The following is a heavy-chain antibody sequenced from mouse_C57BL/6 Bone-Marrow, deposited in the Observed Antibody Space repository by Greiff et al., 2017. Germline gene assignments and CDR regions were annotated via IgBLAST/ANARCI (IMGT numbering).Heavy chain of an antibody. CDR2: IDPSDSYT. CDR1: GYTFTSYW. J-gene: IGHJ1*03. CDR3: ARRVGQGYWYVDV. Sequence: QVQLQQPGAELVRPGTSVKLSCKASGYTFTSYWMHWVKQRPGQGLEWIGVIDPSDSYTNYNHKFKGKATLTVDTSSRTAYMQLSSLTSEDSAVYYCARRVGQGYWYVDVWGTGTTVTVSS. V-gene: IGHV1-59*01. D-gene: IGHD3-3*01.